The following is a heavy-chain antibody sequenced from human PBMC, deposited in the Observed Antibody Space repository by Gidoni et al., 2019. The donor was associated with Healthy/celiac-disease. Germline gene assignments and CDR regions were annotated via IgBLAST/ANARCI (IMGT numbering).Heavy chain of an antibody. CDR2: INAGNGNT. CDR3: ARDYGDQRGWFDP. Sequence: QVQLVQSGAEVKKPGASVKVSCKASRYPFTSYAMHWVRQAPGQRLEWMGWINAGNGNTKYSQKFQGRVTITRDTSASTAYMELSSLRSEDTAVYYCARDYGDQRGWFDPWGQGTLVTVSS. J-gene: IGHJ5*02. CDR1: RYPFTSYA. D-gene: IGHD4-17*01. V-gene: IGHV1-3*01.